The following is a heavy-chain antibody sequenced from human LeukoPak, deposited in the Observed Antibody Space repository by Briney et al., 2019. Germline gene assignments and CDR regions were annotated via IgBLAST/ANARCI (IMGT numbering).Heavy chain of an antibody. V-gene: IGHV3-23*01. Sequence: AGGSLRLSCAASGFTFSSYAMSWVRQAPGKGLEWVSAISGSGGSTYYADSVKGRFTISRDNSKNTLYLQMNSLRAEDTAVYYCAKDYDILTGYYPGSDWFDPWGQGTLVTVSS. CDR1: GFTFSSYA. J-gene: IGHJ5*02. D-gene: IGHD3-9*01. CDR3: AKDYDILTGYYPGSDWFDP. CDR2: ISGSGGST.